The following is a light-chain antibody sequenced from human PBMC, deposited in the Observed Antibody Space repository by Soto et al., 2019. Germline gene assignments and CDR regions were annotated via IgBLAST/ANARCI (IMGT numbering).Light chain of an antibody. CDR2: AAS. Sequence: IQMTQSPSSLSASVGDRVTITCRASQSISTHLNWYQQKPGKAPNLLIYAASSLQSGVPSRFSGSGSGTEFTLTISSLQPDDFATYYCQQYNSYLVTFGGGTKVDIK. CDR3: QQYNSYLVT. CDR1: QSISTH. V-gene: IGKV1-39*01. J-gene: IGKJ4*01.